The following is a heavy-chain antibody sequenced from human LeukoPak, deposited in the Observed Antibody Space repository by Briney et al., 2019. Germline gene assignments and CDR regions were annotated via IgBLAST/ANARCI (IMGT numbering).Heavy chain of an antibody. Sequence: ASVKVSCKASGYTFTDYYIHWVRQAPGQGLEWMGWINPNSGGTNYAQKFQGRVTMTGDTSISTAYMELGRLRSDDTAVYYCARDGMRYCSSTSCQSSFDPWGQGTLVTDPS. CDR3: ARDGMRYCSSTSCQSSFDP. J-gene: IGHJ5*02. CDR1: GYTFTDYY. D-gene: IGHD2-2*01. CDR2: INPNSGGT. V-gene: IGHV1-2*02.